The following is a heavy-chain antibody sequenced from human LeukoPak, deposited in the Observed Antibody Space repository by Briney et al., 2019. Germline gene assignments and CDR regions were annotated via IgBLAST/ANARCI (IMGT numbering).Heavy chain of an antibody. V-gene: IGHV4-59*01. Sequence: SETLSLTCTVSGGSISSYYWSWIRQPPGKGLEWIGYIYYSGSTNYNPSLKSRVTISVDTSRNQFSLKLSSVTAADTAVYYCARAFYDFWSGTNWFDPWGQGTLVTVSS. CDR3: ARAFYDFWSGTNWFDP. J-gene: IGHJ5*02. CDR1: GGSISSYY. D-gene: IGHD3-3*01. CDR2: IYYSGST.